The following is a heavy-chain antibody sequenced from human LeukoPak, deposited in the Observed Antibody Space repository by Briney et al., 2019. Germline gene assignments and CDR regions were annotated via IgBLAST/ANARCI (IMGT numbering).Heavy chain of an antibody. J-gene: IGHJ4*02. CDR1: GGTFSNHA. V-gene: IGHV1-69*01. CDR2: IIPIFDSA. D-gene: IGHD2-2*01. Sequence: ASVKVSCKASGGTFSNHAISWVRQAPGQGLEWMGGIIPIFDSAGYARKFQDRITIIADGSTNTAYMELYSLRPEDTAVYYCASGACSRTSSYSLDYWGQGTLVTVPS. CDR3: ASGACSRTSSYSLDY.